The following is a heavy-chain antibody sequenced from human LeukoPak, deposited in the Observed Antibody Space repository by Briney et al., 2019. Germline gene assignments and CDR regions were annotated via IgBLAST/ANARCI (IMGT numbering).Heavy chain of an antibody. J-gene: IGHJ6*02. D-gene: IGHD6-25*01. CDR3: ATDKDYSGDWTLPYGMDV. CDR1: GGTFSAYY. V-gene: IGHV1-2*02. Sequence: ASVKVSCTASGGTFSAYYLIWMRQAPGQGLEWMGWINPNSGGTNYAQKFQGRVTMTRGTSISTADMELSRLRSDVTAVYYGATDKDYSGDWTLPYGMDVWGQGTTVTVSS. CDR2: INPNSGGT.